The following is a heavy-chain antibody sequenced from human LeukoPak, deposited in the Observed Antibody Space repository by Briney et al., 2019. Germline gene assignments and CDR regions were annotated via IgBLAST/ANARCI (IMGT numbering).Heavy chain of an antibody. Sequence: PSETLSLTCAVYGGSFSGYYWSWIRQPPGKGLEWIGEINHSGSTNYNPSLKSRVTISVDTSKNQFSLKLSSVTAADTAVYYCARGPSFGFYYYYGMDVWGQGTTVTVSS. CDR1: GGSFSGYY. CDR2: INHSGST. V-gene: IGHV4-34*01. J-gene: IGHJ6*02. D-gene: IGHD3-3*01. CDR3: ARGPSFGFYYYYGMDV.